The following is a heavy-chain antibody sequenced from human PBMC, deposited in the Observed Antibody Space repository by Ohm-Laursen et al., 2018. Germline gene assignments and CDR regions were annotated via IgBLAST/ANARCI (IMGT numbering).Heavy chain of an antibody. Sequence: TLSLTCTVSGGSISNYYWSWIRQPPGKGLEWIGYIYYSGSTNYNPSLKSRVTISVDTSKNQFFLKLSSVTAADTAVYFCAEDYHMDVWGQGTTVTVSS. CDR1: GGSISNYY. CDR2: IYYSGST. V-gene: IGHV4-59*08. CDR3: AEDYHMDV. J-gene: IGHJ6*02.